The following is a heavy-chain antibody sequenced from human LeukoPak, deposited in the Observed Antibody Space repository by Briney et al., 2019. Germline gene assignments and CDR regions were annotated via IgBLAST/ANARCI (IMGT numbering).Heavy chain of an antibody. Sequence: ASVKVSCKASGGTFSSYAISWVRQAPGQGLEWMGWINPNSGGTNYAQKFQGRVTMTRDTSISTAYMELSRLRSDDTAVYYCARESRDGYNTKDAFDIWGQGTMVTVSS. CDR1: GGTFSSYA. D-gene: IGHD5-24*01. J-gene: IGHJ3*02. CDR2: INPNSGGT. CDR3: ARESRDGYNTKDAFDI. V-gene: IGHV1-2*02.